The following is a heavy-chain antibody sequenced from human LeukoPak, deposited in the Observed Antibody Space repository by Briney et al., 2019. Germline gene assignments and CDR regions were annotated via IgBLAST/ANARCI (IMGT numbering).Heavy chain of an antibody. Sequence: GASVKVSCKASGGTFSSYAISWVRQAPGQGLEWMGRIIPILGIANYAQKFQGRVTITADKSTSTAYMELSSLRSEDTAVYYCARLLIPYGDFPFDYWGQGTLVTVSS. CDR3: ARLLIPYGDFPFDY. D-gene: IGHD4-17*01. CDR2: IIPILGIA. V-gene: IGHV1-69*04. CDR1: GGTFSSYA. J-gene: IGHJ4*02.